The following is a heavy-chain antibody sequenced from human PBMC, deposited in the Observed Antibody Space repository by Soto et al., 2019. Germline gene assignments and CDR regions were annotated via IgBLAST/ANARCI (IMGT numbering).Heavy chain of an antibody. D-gene: IGHD3-10*01. CDR2: IYYSGST. Sequence: QLQLQESGPGLVKPSDTLSLTCTVSGGSISSSSYYWGWIRQPPGKGLAWIGSIYYSGSTYYNPSLKSRVTISVDTSKNQFSLKLSSVTAADTAVYYCARRGSGSYSDYWGQGTLVTVSS. J-gene: IGHJ4*02. V-gene: IGHV4-39*01. CDR3: ARRGSGSYSDY. CDR1: GGSISSSSYY.